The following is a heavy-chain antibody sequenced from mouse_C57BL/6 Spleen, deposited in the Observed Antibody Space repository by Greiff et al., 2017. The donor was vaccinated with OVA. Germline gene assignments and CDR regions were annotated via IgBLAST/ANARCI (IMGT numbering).Heavy chain of an antibody. V-gene: IGHV5-17*01. D-gene: IGHD1-1*01. CDR3: ARRYYGSSYVGYAMDY. Sequence: VQLQESGGGLVKPGGSLKLSCAASGFTFSDYGMHWVRHAPEKGLEWVAYISSGSSTIYYADTVKGRFTISRDNAKNTLFLQMTSLRDEDTAMYYCARRYYGSSYVGYAMDYWGQGTSVTVSS. J-gene: IGHJ4*01. CDR1: GFTFSDYG. CDR2: ISSGSSTI.